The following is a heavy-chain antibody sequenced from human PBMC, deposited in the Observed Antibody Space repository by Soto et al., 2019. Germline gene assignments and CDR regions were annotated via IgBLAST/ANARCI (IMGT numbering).Heavy chain of an antibody. Sequence: QVQLVESGGGVVQPGRSLRLSCAASGFTFSSYAMHWVRQAPGKGLEWVAVISYDGSNKYYADSVKGRFTISRDNSKNPLYLAMNRLRAEEPAVYYWAGGRKNGVGGIRFDPWGQGTLVTVSS. D-gene: IGHD3-16*01. CDR1: GFTFSSYA. J-gene: IGHJ5*02. CDR3: AGGRKNGVGGIRFDP. V-gene: IGHV3-30-3*01. CDR2: ISYDGSNK.